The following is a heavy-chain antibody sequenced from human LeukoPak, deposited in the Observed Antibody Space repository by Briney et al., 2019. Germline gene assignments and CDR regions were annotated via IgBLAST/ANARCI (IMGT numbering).Heavy chain of an antibody. J-gene: IGHJ6*03. CDR2: MYSGGRT. CDR3: ARFLRVRGVPDYMDV. Sequence: GGSLRLSCAASGFTVSSNYMSWVRQAPGKGLEWVSVMYSGGRTYYADSVKGRFTISRDNSKNTLFLQMHSLRAEDTAVYYCARFLRVRGVPDYMDVWGKGTTVTISS. D-gene: IGHD3-10*01. CDR1: GFTVSSNY. V-gene: IGHV3-66*01.